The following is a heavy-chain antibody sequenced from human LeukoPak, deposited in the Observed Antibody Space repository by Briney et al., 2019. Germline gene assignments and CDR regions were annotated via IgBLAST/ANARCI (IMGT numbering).Heavy chain of an antibody. V-gene: IGHV4-34*01. CDR3: ARGEQYSSSRYFDY. D-gene: IGHD6-6*01. J-gene: IGHJ4*02. CDR1: GGSFSGYY. Sequence: PSETLSLTCAVYGGSFSGYYWSWIRQPPGKGLKWIGEINHSGSTNYNPSLKRRATISVDTSKNQFSLKLSSVTAADTAVYYCARGEQYSSSRYFDYWGQGTLVTVSS. CDR2: INHSGST.